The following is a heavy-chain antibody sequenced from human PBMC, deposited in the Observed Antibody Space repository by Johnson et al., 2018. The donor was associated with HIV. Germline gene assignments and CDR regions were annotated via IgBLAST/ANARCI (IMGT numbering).Heavy chain of an antibody. CDR3: AKAREYDSTGHDAFDI. CDR2: ISSDESNK. Sequence: QVQLVESGGGLVKPGGSLRLSCAASGFTVSSNYMSWVRQAPGKGLEWVAVISSDESNKYYADSVTGRFTISRDNSKNTMFLQMDSLRADDTAVYYCAKAREYDSTGHDAFDIWGQGTMVTVSS. D-gene: IGHD3-22*01. J-gene: IGHJ3*02. V-gene: IGHV3-30*18. CDR1: GFTVSSNY.